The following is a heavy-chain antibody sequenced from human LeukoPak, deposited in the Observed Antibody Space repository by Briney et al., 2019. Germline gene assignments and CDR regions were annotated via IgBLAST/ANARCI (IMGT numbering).Heavy chain of an antibody. CDR2: ISPTSAYI. CDR3: ARTIYYYESTSYFSDAFDA. V-gene: IGHV3-21*01. Sequence: KSGGSLRLSCAATGFTLSGHSMNWVRQAPGKGLDWVSSISPTSAYIYYQDSVKGRFTISRDDAKNSLYLEMDSLRAEDTAVYYCARTIYYYESTSYFSDAFDAWGQGTVVTVSS. J-gene: IGHJ3*01. D-gene: IGHD3-22*01. CDR1: GFTLSGHS.